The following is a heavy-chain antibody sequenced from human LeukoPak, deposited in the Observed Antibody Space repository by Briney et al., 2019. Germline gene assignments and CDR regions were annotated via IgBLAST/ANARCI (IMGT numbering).Heavy chain of an antibody. Sequence: PGRSLRLSCAASGFTFSSYAMHWVRQAAGKGLEWVAVISYDGSNRYYADCVKGRFTISRDNSKNKLYLQMNSLRAEDTAVYYCARAVPDYGDYGPEVSYFDYWGQGTLVTVSS. CDR3: ARAVPDYGDYGPEVSYFDY. J-gene: IGHJ4*02. CDR2: ISYDGSNR. D-gene: IGHD4-17*01. V-gene: IGHV3-30-3*01. CDR1: GFTFSSYA.